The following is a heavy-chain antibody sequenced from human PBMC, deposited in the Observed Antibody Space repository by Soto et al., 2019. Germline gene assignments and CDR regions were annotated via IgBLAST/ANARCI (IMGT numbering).Heavy chain of an antibody. V-gene: IGHV1-69*13. CDR3: ARGVLIAAAKNY. CDR2: IIPIFGTA. Sequence: SVKVSCKASGGTFSSYAISWVRQAPGQGLEWMGGIIPIFGTANYAQKFQGRVTITADESTSTAYMELSSLRSEDTAVYYCARGVLIAAAKNYWGQGTLVTVSS. J-gene: IGHJ4*02. CDR1: GGTFSSYA. D-gene: IGHD6-13*01.